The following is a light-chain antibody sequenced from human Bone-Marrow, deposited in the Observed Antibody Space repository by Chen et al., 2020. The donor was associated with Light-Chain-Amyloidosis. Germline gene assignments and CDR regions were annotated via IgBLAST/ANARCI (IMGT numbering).Light chain of an antibody. CDR2: KDN. CDR3: QASDSRTVG. J-gene: IGLJ1*01. CDR1: RLGDKY. V-gene: IGLV3-1*01. Sequence: SYEVTQPPSVSVSPGQSASLTCSGERLGDKYVSWYKQTPGQSPVMVIYKDNRRPSGIPERISGSSSGNTATLTISGAQVMDEADYYCQASDSRTVGFGSGTRVTVL.